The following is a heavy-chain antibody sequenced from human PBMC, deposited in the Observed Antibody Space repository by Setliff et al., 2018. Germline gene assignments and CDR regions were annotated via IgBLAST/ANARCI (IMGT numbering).Heavy chain of an antibody. V-gene: IGHV4-59*02. D-gene: IGHD5-12*01. J-gene: IGHJ4*02. CDR2: MYYSGDT. CDR3: ARGGTFRYFDF. Sequence: PSETLSLTCTVSGGSVRGYYWSWIRQPPGKGLEWIGYMYYSGDTYYNPSVKSRVTISVDKSKNQFSLSLRSVTAADTAVYYCARGGTFRYFDFWGQGAPVTVSS. CDR1: GGSVRGYY.